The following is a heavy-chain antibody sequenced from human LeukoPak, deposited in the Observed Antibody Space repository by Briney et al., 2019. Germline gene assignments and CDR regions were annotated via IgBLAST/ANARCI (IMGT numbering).Heavy chain of an antibody. CDR1: GGTFSSYA. V-gene: IGHV1-69*13. CDR2: IIPIFGTA. D-gene: IGHD3-22*01. J-gene: IGHJ5*02. CDR3: ARDRVYYPKTYDSSGYPHNWFDP. Sequence: GASVKVSCKASGGTFSSYAISWVRQAPGQGLEWMGGIIPIFGTANYAQKFQGRVTITADESTSTAYMELSSLRSEDTAVYYCARDRVYYPKTYDSSGYPHNWFDPWGQGTLVTVSS.